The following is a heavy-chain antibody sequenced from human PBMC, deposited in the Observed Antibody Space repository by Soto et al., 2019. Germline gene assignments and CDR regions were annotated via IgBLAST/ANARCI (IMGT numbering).Heavy chain of an antibody. D-gene: IGHD2-15*01. J-gene: IGHJ2*01. CDR1: GFTFSSYG. V-gene: IGHV3-33*01. Sequence: QVQLVESGGGVVQPGRSLRLSCAASGFTFSSYGMHWVRQAPGKGLEWVAVIWYDGSNKYYADSVKGRFTISRDNSKNTLYLQMNSLRAEDTAVYYCARDERYGGNWYFDLWGRGTLVTVSS. CDR2: IWYDGSNK. CDR3: ARDERYGGNWYFDL.